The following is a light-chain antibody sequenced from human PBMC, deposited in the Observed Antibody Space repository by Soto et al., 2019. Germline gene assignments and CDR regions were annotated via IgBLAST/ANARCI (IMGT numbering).Light chain of an antibody. CDR3: QQYYSPPLT. CDR1: QSVGSN. CDR2: GAS. J-gene: IGKJ4*01. V-gene: IGKV3-15*01. Sequence: EIVMTQSPVTLSVSPGESATLSCRASQSVGSNLAWYQQKPGQAPRLLIYGASTRATGIPARFSGSGSGTEFTLTISSLQAEDVAVYFCQQYYSPPLTFGGGTKVDIK.